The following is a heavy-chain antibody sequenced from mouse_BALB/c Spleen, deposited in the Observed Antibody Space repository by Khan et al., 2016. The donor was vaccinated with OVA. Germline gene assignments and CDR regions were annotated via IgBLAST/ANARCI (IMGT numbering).Heavy chain of an antibody. Sequence: EVQLQQSGPELVKPGASVKMSCKASGYTFTSYVMHWVKQKPGLGLEWIGYIYPFNDDTKYNEKFKGKATLTSDKSSSTAYMELSSLTSGDSAVYYCAPVGNYYVSFAYWGQGTLVTVSA. J-gene: IGHJ3*01. CDR1: GYTFTSYV. V-gene: IGHV1S136*01. CDR3: APVGNYYVSFAY. CDR2: IYPFNDDT. D-gene: IGHD1-1*01.